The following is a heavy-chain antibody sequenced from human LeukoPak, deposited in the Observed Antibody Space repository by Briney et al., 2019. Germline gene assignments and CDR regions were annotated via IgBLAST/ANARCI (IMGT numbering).Heavy chain of an antibody. CDR2: INPTNGCT. D-gene: IGHD6-13*01. CDR1: GCSFTDSL. Sequence: EASVKVSCKASGCSFTDSLIHWVRQAPGQGLEWMGWINPTNGCTRFAPNFQGRVTMTRDTSINTAYMELSWLTSDDSAFYYCARDLGTRSWWGWFDPWGQGTLVTVSS. V-gene: IGHV1-2*02. CDR3: ARDLGTRSWWGWFDP. J-gene: IGHJ5*02.